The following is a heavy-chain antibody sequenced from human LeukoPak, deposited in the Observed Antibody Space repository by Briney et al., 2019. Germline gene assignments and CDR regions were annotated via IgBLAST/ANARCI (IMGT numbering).Heavy chain of an antibody. V-gene: IGHV3-33*01. CDR1: GFTFSSYG. Sequence: PGRSLRLSCAASGFTFSSYGMHWVRQAPGKGLEWVAVIWYDGSNKYYADSVKGRFTISRDNSKNTLYLQMSSLRAEDTAVYYCARATYYDILTGYYSLSFDYWGQGTLVTVSS. J-gene: IGHJ4*02. CDR2: IWYDGSNK. D-gene: IGHD3-9*01. CDR3: ARATYYDILTGYYSLSFDY.